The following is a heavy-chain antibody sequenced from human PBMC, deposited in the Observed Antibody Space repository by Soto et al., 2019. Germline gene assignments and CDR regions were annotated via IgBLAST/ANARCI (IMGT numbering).Heavy chain of an antibody. CDR2: IGGGGSST. D-gene: IGHD3-10*01. J-gene: IGHJ4*02. CDR1: GFTFSTYV. V-gene: IGHV3-23*01. CDR3: AKEGALGLYYFDY. Sequence: HPGGSLRLSCAASGFTFSTYVMSWVRQAPGKGPEWVSTIGGGGSSTYYADSVKGRFTISRDNSKNTLYLQMNSLRPEDTAVYYCAKEGALGLYYFDYWGQGTLVTVLL.